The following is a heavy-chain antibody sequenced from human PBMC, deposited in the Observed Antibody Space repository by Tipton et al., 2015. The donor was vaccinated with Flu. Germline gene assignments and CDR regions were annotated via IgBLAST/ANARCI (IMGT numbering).Heavy chain of an antibody. V-gene: IGHV3-15*01. Sequence: SLRLSCAASGFSFSDAWMTWVRQAPGKGLEWVGRIKTGGGDGTTDYAAPVKDRFTISRDDSKNMVFLQMNSLRAEDSALYYYPESSRACCHADAFDMWGQGTMVTVSS. D-gene: IGHD2-15*01. CDR1: GFSFSDAW. CDR2: IKTGGGDGTT. J-gene: IGHJ3*02. CDR3: PESSRACCHADAFDM.